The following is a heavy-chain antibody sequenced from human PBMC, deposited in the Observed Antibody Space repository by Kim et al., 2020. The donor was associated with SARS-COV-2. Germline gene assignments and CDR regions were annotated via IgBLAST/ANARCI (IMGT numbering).Heavy chain of an antibody. Sequence: GGSLRLSCAASGFTFSSYAMSWVRQAQGKGLEWVSAISGSGGSTYYADSVKGRFTIYRDNSKNTLYQQMNSLRAEDTAVYYCATVPAAITEDYWGQGTLFTVSS. D-gene: IGHD2-2*02. CDR3: ATVPAAITEDY. CDR2: ISGSGGST. CDR1: GFTFSSYA. J-gene: IGHJ4*02. V-gene: IGHV3-23*01.